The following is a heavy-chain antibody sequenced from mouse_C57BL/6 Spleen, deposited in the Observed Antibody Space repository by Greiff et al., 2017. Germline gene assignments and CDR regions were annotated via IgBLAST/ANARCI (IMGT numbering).Heavy chain of an antibody. Sequence: EVKLMESGGGLVKPGGSLKLSCAASGFTFSSYAMSWVRQTPEKRLEWVATISDGGSYTYYPDNVKGRFTISRDNAKNNLYLQMSHLKSEDTAMYYCARDRVYDGYPAWFAYWGQGTLVTVSA. CDR3: ARDRVYDGYPAWFAY. CDR1: GFTFSSYA. D-gene: IGHD2-3*01. V-gene: IGHV5-4*01. J-gene: IGHJ3*01. CDR2: ISDGGSYT.